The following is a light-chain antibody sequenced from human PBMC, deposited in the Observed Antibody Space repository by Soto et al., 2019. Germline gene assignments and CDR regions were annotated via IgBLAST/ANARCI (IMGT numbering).Light chain of an antibody. CDR2: DVN. CDR3: CSYAGSSYV. J-gene: IGLJ1*01. CDR1: SSDVGGYNY. Sequence: QSALTQPLTECGSPGQPDTIYCTGTSSDVGGYNYVSWYQQHPGKAPKLMIYDVNKRPSGVPDRFSGSKSGNTASLTISGLQAEDEADYYCCSYAGSSYVFGTVTKVTVL. V-gene: IGLV2-11*01.